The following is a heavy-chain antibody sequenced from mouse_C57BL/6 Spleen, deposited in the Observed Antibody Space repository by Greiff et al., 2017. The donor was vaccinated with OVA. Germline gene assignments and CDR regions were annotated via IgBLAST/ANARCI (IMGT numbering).Heavy chain of an antibody. CDR1: GFTFSSYA. CDR2: ISDGGSYT. Sequence: EVKVVESGGGLVKPGGSLKLSCAASGFTFSSYAMSWVRQTPEKRLEWVATISDGGSYTYYPDNVKGRFTISRNNAKNNLYLQMSHLKSADTAMYYCARDQDFDYVPLAWFAYWGQGTLVTVSA. J-gene: IGHJ3*01. D-gene: IGHD2-4*01. V-gene: IGHV5-4*01. CDR3: ARDQDFDYVPLAWFAY.